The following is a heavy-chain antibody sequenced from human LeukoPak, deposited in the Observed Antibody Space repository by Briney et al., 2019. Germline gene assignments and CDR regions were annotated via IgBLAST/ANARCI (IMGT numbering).Heavy chain of an antibody. CDR3: ATDVLYCSSTSCYSNNWFDP. D-gene: IGHD2-2*01. Sequence: GASVKVSCKASGYTFTGYYMHWMRQAPGQGLEWMGWINPNSGGTNYAQKFQGRVTMTGDTSISTAYMELSRLRSDDTAVYYCATDVLYCSSTSCYSNNWFDPWGQGTLVTVSS. CDR1: GYTFTGYY. CDR2: INPNSGGT. V-gene: IGHV1-2*02. J-gene: IGHJ5*02.